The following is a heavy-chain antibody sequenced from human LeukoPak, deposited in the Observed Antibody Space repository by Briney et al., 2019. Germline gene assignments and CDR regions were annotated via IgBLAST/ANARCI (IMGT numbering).Heavy chain of an antibody. Sequence: ASVKVSCKASGYTFTSYDINWVRQATGQGLEWMGWMNPNSGNTGYAQKFQGRVTMTRNTSISTAYMELSSLRPEDTAVYYCAKEDNPYESFDYWGQGALVAVSS. CDR3: AKEDNPYESFDY. CDR1: GYTFTSYD. D-gene: IGHD3-3*01. CDR2: MNPNSGNT. J-gene: IGHJ4*02. V-gene: IGHV1-8*01.